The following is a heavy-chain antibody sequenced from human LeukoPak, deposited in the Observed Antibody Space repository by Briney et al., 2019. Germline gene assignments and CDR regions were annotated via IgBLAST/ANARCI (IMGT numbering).Heavy chain of an antibody. CDR3: ARAYLAFDI. CDR1: GGSVSSGGYS. V-gene: IGHV4-30-2*01. Sequence: PSETLSLTCTVSGGSVSSGGYSWSWIRQPPGKGLEWIGYIYHSGSTYYNPSLKSRVTISVDRSKNQFSLKLSSVTAADTAVYYCARAYLAFDIWGQGTMVTVSS. CDR2: IYHSGST. J-gene: IGHJ3*02.